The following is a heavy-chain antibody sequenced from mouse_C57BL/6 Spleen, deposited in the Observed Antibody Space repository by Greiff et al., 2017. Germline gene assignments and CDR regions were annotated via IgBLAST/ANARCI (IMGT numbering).Heavy chain of an antibody. J-gene: IGHJ1*03. V-gene: IGHV3-6*01. CDR2: ISYDGSN. Sequence: VQLKESGPGLVKPSQSLSLTCSVTGYSITSGYYWNWIRQFPGNKLEWMGYISYDGSNNYNPSLKNRISITRDTSKNQFFLKLNSVTTEDTATYYCAREDYGSSFDVWGTGTTVTVSS. CDR3: AREDYGSSFDV. CDR1: GYSITSGYY. D-gene: IGHD1-1*01.